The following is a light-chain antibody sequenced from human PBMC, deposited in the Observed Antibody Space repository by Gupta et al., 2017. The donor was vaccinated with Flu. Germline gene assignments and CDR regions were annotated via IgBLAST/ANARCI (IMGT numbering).Light chain of an antibody. CDR3: QQYNSFPWT. V-gene: IGKV1-5*03. J-gene: IGKJ1*01. CDR2: KAS. CDR1: KSISNW. Sequence: PSTLSASVGDRVTITCRASKSISNWLAWYQQKPGKAPKLLIYKASSLESGVPSRFSGSGSGTEFTLTISSLQPDDFATYYCQQYNSFPWTFGQGTKVEIK.